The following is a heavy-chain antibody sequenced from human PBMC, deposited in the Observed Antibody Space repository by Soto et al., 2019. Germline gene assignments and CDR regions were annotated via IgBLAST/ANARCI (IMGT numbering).Heavy chain of an antibody. V-gene: IGHV3-33*01. J-gene: IGHJ6*02. CDR3: ARAGEEYQLLSRYGMDV. D-gene: IGHD2-2*01. Sequence: GGSLRLSCAASGFTFSSYGMHWVRQAPGKGLEWVAVIWYDGSNKYYADSVKGRFTISRDNSKNTLYLQMNSLRAEDTAVYYCARAGEEYQLLSRYGMDVWGQGTTVTVSS. CDR2: IWYDGSNK. CDR1: GFTFSSYG.